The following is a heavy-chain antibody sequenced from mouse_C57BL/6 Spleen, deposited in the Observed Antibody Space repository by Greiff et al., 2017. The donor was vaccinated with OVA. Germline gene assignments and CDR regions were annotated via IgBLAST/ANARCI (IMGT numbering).Heavy chain of an antibody. Sequence: VQLQESGPELVKPGASVKISCKASGYAFSSSWMNWVKQRPGKGLEWIGRIYPGDGDTNYNGKFKGKATLTADKSSSTAYMQLSSLTSEDSAVYFCARAFTTVVAYYAMDYWRQGTSVTVSS. CDR2: IYPGDGDT. CDR3: ARAFTTVVAYYAMDY. D-gene: IGHD1-1*01. J-gene: IGHJ4*01. V-gene: IGHV1-82*01. CDR1: GYAFSSSW.